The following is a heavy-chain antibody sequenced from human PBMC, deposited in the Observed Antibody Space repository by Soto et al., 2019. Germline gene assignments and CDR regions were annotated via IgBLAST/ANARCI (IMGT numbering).Heavy chain of an antibody. D-gene: IGHD2-8*01. J-gene: IGHJ6*04. V-gene: IGHV1-2*04. CDR2: INPNSGGT. CDR1: GYTFTGYY. CDR3: ARGYCTNGVCFDGYSYYYGRDD. Sequence: ASVKVSCKASGYTFTGYYMHWVRQAPGQGLEWMGWINPNSGGTNYAQKFQGWVTMTRDTSISTAYMELSRLRSDDAAVYYCARGYCTNGVCFDGYSYYYGRDDWGKGTTVTVSS.